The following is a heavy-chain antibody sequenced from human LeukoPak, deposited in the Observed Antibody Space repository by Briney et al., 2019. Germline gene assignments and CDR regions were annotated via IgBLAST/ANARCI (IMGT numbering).Heavy chain of an antibody. D-gene: IGHD2-15*01. CDR3: TRRVSATRWFDP. CDR1: GFTLTSHW. Sequence: GRSLRLSCAAPGFTLTSHWMDWVRQAPGKGLVWVSRISSDGSTTHYADSVEGRFTISRDNAENTLYLQMNSLRVEDTAVYYCTRRVSATRWFDPWGQGTLVTVSS. CDR2: ISSDGSTT. V-gene: IGHV3-74*01. J-gene: IGHJ5*02.